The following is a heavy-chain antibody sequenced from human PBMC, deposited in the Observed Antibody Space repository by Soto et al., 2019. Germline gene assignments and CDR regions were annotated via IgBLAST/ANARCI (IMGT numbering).Heavy chain of an antibody. V-gene: IGHV1-3*01. D-gene: IGHD3-9*01. Sequence: ASVKVFCKASGYTFTSYAMHWVRQAPGQRLEWMGWINAGNGNTKYSQKFQGRVTITRDTSASTAYMELSSLRSEDTAVYYCARINDILTGYYRIYYFDYWGQGTLVTVSS. CDR2: INAGNGNT. CDR3: ARINDILTGYYRIYYFDY. CDR1: GYTFTSYA. J-gene: IGHJ4*02.